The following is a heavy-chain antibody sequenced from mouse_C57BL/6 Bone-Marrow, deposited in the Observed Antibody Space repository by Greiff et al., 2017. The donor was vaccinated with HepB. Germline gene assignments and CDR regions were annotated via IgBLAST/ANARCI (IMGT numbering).Heavy chain of an antibody. CDR2: IHPNSGST. J-gene: IGHJ2*01. V-gene: IGHV1-64*01. CDR1: GYSFTSYW. CDR3: ARSDTTVVAAYFDY. D-gene: IGHD1-1*01. Sequence: QVQLQQPGAELVKPGASVKLSCKASGYSFTSYWMHWVKQRPGQGLEWIGMIHPNSGSTNYNEKFKSKATLTGDKSSSPASMPLSSLTSEDSAVYYCARSDTTVVAAYFDYWGQGTTLTVSS.